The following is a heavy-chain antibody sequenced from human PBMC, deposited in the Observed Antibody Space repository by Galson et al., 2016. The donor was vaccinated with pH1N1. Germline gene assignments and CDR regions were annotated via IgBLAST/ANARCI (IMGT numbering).Heavy chain of an antibody. J-gene: IGHJ3*01. CDR1: GFTFNTFA. Sequence: SLRLSCAASGFTFNTFAMIWVRQAPGKGLEWVSVISGNGGSPFYADSVKGRFTISRDNSKNTLFLQMNSLRVEDTALYYCAKGGSPQTPNDAFDVWGQGSVVTVSS. CDR2: ISGNGGSP. CDR3: AKGGSPQTPNDAFDV. V-gene: IGHV3-23*01. D-gene: IGHD3-16*01.